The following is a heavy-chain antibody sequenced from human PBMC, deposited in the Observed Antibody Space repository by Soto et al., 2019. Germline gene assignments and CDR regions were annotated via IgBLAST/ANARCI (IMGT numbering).Heavy chain of an antibody. CDR1: GYSFTSYW. J-gene: IGHJ3*02. Sequence: GESLKISCKGSGYSFTSYWIGWVRQMPGKGLEWMGIIYPGDSDTRYSPSFQGQVTISADKSISTAYLQWSSLKASDTAMYYCARRGSGYQAHDAFDIWGQGTMVTVSS. CDR2: IYPGDSDT. CDR3: ARRGSGYQAHDAFDI. D-gene: IGHD3-22*01. V-gene: IGHV5-51*01.